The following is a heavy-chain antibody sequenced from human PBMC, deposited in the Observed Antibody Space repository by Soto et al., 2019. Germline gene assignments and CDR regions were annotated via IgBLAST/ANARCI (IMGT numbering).Heavy chain of an antibody. V-gene: IGHV1-69*12. J-gene: IGHJ4*02. CDR2: IIPLFGTA. CDR3: ARLEPEYYYDSSGYEKYYFDY. D-gene: IGHD3-22*01. Sequence: QVQLVQSGAEVKKPGSSVKVSCKASGGTFSSYAISWVRQAPGQGLEWMGGIIPLFGTANYAQKFQGRVTITADESTSTAYMELSSLRSEDTAVYYCARLEPEYYYDSSGYEKYYFDYWGQGTLVTVSS. CDR1: GGTFSSYA.